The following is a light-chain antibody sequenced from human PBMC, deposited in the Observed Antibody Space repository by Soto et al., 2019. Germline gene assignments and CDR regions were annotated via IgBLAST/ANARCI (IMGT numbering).Light chain of an antibody. J-gene: IGLJ1*01. V-gene: IGLV2-11*01. CDR3: CSYAGSYTLYV. Sequence: QSALTQPRSVSGSPGQSVTISCTGTSSDVGGYSYVSWFQQHPGKAPKLMINDVSKRPSGVPDRFSGSKTGNTASLTISRLQAEDEADYYCCSYAGSYTLYVFGTGTKLTVL. CDR2: DVS. CDR1: SSDVGGYSY.